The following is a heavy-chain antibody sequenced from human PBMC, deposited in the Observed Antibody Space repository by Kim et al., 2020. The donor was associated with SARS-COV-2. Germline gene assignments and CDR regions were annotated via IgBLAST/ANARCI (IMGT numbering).Heavy chain of an antibody. D-gene: IGHD2-2*01. J-gene: IGHJ4*02. CDR1: GFTFSSYW. CDR3: ARDRDVVVPTAFDY. V-gene: IGHV3-74*01. CDR2: INSDESST. Sequence: GGSLRLSCAASGFTFSSYWMHWVRQTPGKGLVWVSRINSDESSTSYADSVKGRFTISRDNAKNTLYLQMNSLRAEDTAVYYCARDRDVVVPTAFDYWGQGTLVTVSS.